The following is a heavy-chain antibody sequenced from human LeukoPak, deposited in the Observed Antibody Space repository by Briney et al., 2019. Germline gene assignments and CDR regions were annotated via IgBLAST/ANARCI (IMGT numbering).Heavy chain of an antibody. Sequence: PSGTLSLTCAVSGYSISSGYYWGWIRQPPGKGLEWIGSIYHSGSTYYNPSLKSRVTISVDTSKNQFSLKLSSVTAADTAVYYCARLESGYYGSGSPDYWGQGTLVTVSS. CDR2: IYHSGST. V-gene: IGHV4-38-2*01. CDR1: GYSISSGYY. D-gene: IGHD3-10*01. J-gene: IGHJ4*02. CDR3: ARLESGYYGSGSPDY.